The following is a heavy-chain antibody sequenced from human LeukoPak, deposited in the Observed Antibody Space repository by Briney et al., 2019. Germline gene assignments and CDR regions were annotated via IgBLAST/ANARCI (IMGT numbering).Heavy chain of an antibody. Sequence: GESLKISCVGSGYSFTSYWIGWVRQMPGKGLEYMGIIYPGDSDTRYSPSFQGQVTFSAAKSISTAYLQWSSLQASDTAMYYCATGYGSGRGAFDIWGQGTMVTVSS. D-gene: IGHD6-19*01. CDR2: IYPGDSDT. J-gene: IGHJ3*02. CDR1: GYSFTSYW. V-gene: IGHV5-51*01. CDR3: ATGYGSGRGAFDI.